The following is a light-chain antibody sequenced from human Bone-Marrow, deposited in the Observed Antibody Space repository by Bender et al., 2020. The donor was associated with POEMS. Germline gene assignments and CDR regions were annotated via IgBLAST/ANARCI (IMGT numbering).Light chain of an antibody. CDR3: AVWDDSLDGWV. J-gene: IGLJ3*02. Sequence: QSVLTQPPSASGTPGQRVTISCSGGSSNIGAHAVNWYQHLPGTAPKLLIYSSHRRPSVVPDRFSGSRSGTSASLAINELQSEDGADYFCAVWDDSLDGWVFGGGTRLTVL. CDR2: SSH. V-gene: IGLV1-44*01. CDR1: SSNIGAHA.